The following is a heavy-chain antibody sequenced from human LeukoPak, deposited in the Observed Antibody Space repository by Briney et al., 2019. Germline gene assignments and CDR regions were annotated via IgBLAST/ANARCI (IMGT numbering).Heavy chain of an antibody. CDR3: ARATTAMGLDY. CDR1: GGSIGSGGYS. Sequence: TSQTLSLTCAVSGGSIGSGGYSWSWIRQPPGKGLEWIGYIYHSGSTYYNPSLKSRVTISVDRSKNQFSLKLSSVTAADTAVYYCARATTAMGLDYWGQGTLVTVSS. D-gene: IGHD5-18*01. V-gene: IGHV4-30-2*01. J-gene: IGHJ4*02. CDR2: IYHSGST.